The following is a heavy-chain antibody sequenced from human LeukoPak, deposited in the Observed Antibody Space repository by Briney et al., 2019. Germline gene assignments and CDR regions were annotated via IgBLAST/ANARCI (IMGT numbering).Heavy chain of an antibody. CDR1: GYSFTSYW. V-gene: IGHV5-51*01. CDR3: ARGYYDSSGYYYRGIDY. J-gene: IGHJ4*02. Sequence: GESLKISCKGSGYSFTSYWIGWVRQMPGKGLEWMGIIYPGDSDTRYSPSFQGQVTISADKSISTAYLQWSSLKASDTAMYYCARGYYDSSGYYYRGIDYWGQGTLVTVSS. CDR2: IYPGDSDT. D-gene: IGHD3-22*01.